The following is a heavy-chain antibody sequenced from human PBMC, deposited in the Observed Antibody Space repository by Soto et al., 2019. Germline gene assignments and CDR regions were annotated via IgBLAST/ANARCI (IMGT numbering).Heavy chain of an antibody. D-gene: IGHD2-2*01. Sequence: QVQLVQSGAEVKKPGSSVKVSCKASGGTFSSYAISWVRQAPGQGLEWMGGIIPIFGTANYAQKLQGRVTINAHESTSTAYMELSSLRSEDTAVYYCARHVPAAGYYYGMDVWGQGTTVTVSS. V-gene: IGHV1-69*12. CDR1: GGTFSSYA. CDR3: ARHVPAAGYYYGMDV. J-gene: IGHJ6*02. CDR2: IIPIFGTA.